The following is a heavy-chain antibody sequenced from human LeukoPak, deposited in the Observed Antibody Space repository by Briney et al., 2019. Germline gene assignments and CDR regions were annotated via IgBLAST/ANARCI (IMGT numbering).Heavy chain of an antibody. J-gene: IGHJ4*02. CDR2: TRKKVNKYTT. Sequence: GGSLRLSCAASGFTLSDHYMDWVRQAPGKGLEWVGRTRKKVNKYTTEYAASVKGRFTISRDDSTNSLYLQMNSLKTEDTAVYYCTRVAPGYYFDCWGQGTLVTVSS. CDR1: GFTLSDHY. CDR3: TRVAPGYYFDC. D-gene: IGHD2-15*01. V-gene: IGHV3-72*01.